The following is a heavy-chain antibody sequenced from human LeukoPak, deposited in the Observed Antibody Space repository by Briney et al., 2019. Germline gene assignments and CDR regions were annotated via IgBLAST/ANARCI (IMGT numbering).Heavy chain of an antibody. CDR3: ARDHGGSYFLEAFDI. D-gene: IGHD1-26*01. V-gene: IGHV3-21*01. CDR1: GFTFSSYS. Sequence: GGSLRLSCAASGFTFSSYSMKWVRQAPGKGLEWVASISSSSSYIYYADSVKGRFTICRENAKKSLYVQMNRQRAEDTAVYYCARDHGGSYFLEAFDIWGQATMVTVSS. CDR2: ISSSSSYI. J-gene: IGHJ3*02.